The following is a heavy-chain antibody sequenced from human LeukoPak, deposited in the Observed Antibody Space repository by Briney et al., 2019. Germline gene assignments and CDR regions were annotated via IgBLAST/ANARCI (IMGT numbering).Heavy chain of an antibody. Sequence: PSETLSLTCTVSGGSISSSSYYWGWIRQPPGKGLEWIGSIYYSGSTYYNPSLKSRVTISVDTSKNQFSLKLSSVTAADTAVYYCARLPPWSSGWSVDYWGQGTLVTVSS. CDR2: IYYSGST. V-gene: IGHV4-39*01. J-gene: IGHJ4*02. CDR3: ARLPPWSSGWSVDY. CDR1: GGSISSSSYY. D-gene: IGHD6-19*01.